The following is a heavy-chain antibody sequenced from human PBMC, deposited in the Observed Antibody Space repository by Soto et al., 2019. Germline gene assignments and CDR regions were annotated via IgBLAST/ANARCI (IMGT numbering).Heavy chain of an antibody. CDR2: IIPNYEAA. Sequence: QVQLVQSGAEVRKPGSSVKVSCEASGGSFNNYVISWLRQAPGQGLEWMGGIIPNYEAANYAQKFRGRLTITADKAPNTAYMELNSLRPEDTATYYCARYWNAGTLYGAFDIWGQGTTVIVS. V-gene: IGHV1-69*06. D-gene: IGHD4-17*01. CDR1: GGSFNNYV. CDR3: ARYWNAGTLYGAFDI. J-gene: IGHJ3*02.